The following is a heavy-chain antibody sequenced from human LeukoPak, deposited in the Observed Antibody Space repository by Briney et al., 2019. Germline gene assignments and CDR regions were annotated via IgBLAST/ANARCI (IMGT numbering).Heavy chain of an antibody. CDR2: IYPGDAEK. CDR3: ARRGGGGYSYGYDYFDY. CDR1: GYSFTSHW. V-gene: IGHV5-51*01. D-gene: IGHD5-18*01. J-gene: IGHJ4*02. Sequence: GESLKISCEGSGYSFTSHWIGWVRQMPGKGLEWMGIIYPGDAEKRYSPSFQGQVTISVDKSITTAYLQWSSLQASDTAIYYCARRGGGGYSYGYDYFDYWGQGTLVTVAS.